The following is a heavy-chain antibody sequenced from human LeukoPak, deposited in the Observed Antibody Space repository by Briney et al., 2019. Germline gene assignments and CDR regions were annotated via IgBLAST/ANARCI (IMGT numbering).Heavy chain of an antibody. CDR3: ARGKGVPAAGPSQREQEHYFDY. J-gene: IGHJ4*02. CDR2: IYSGGDT. CDR1: GLTVSSNY. Sequence: GGSLRLSCAASGLTVSSNYMSWVRQGPGKGLEWVSVIYSGGDTYYADSVKGRFTISRDNSKNTLYLQMNSPRAEDTAVYYCARGKGVPAAGPSQREQEHYFDYWGKGPWVTVSS. V-gene: IGHV3-66*01. D-gene: IGHD2-2*01.